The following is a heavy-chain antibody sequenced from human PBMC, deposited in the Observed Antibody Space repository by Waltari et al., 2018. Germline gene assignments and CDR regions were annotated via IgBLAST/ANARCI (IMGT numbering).Heavy chain of an antibody. D-gene: IGHD2-15*01. Sequence: QVQLQQWGAGLLKPSETLSLTCAVYGGSFSGYYWSWSRQPPGKGLEWIGEINHSGSTNYNPSLKSRVTISVDTSKNQFSLKLSSVTAADTAVYYCARSCSGGSCPPHDYWGQGTLVTVSS. CDR3: ARSCSGGSCPPHDY. J-gene: IGHJ4*02. CDR1: GGSFSGYY. V-gene: IGHV4-34*01. CDR2: INHSGST.